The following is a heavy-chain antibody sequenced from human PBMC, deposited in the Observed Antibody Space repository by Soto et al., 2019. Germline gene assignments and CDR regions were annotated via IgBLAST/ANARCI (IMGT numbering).Heavy chain of an antibody. CDR1: GYSFTSYW. V-gene: IGHV5-51*01. CDR3: ARQIAGYCTNGVCSMPGYCGMDV. J-gene: IGHJ6*02. D-gene: IGHD2-8*01. CDR2: IYPGDSDT. Sequence: GESLKISCKGSGYSFTSYWIGWVRQMPGKGLEWMGIIYPGDSDTRYRPSFQGQVNISADKSISTAYLQWSSLKASDTAMYYCARQIAGYCTNGVCSMPGYCGMDVCGQGTTVTVSS.